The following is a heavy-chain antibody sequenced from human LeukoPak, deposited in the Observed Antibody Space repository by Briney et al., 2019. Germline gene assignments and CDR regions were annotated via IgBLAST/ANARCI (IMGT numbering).Heavy chain of an antibody. CDR1: GYTFTSYY. D-gene: IGHD6-13*01. CDR2: INPSGGST. CDR3: ARDGGHSYSSSWYTHGY. J-gene: IGHJ4*02. Sequence: ASVKVSCKASGYTFTSYYMHWVRQAPGQGLEWMGIINPSGGSTSYAQKFQGRVTMTRDTSTSTVYMELSSLRSEDMAVYYCARDGGHSYSSSWYTHGYWGQGTLVTVSS. V-gene: IGHV1-46*01.